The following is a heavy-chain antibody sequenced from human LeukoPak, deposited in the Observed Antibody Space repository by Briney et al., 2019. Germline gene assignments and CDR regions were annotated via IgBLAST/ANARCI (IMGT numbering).Heavy chain of an antibody. D-gene: IGHD3-10*01. J-gene: IGHJ3*02. CDR3: ARAHGDDRGVTDAFDI. V-gene: IGHV5-51*01. Sequence: GESLKISCKGSGYSFTSYWIGWVRQMPGKGLEWVGIIYPGDSDTRYSPSFQGQVTISADKSISTAYLQWSSLKASDTAMYYCARAHGDDRGVTDAFDIWGQGTMVTVSS. CDR1: GYSFTSYW. CDR2: IYPGDSDT.